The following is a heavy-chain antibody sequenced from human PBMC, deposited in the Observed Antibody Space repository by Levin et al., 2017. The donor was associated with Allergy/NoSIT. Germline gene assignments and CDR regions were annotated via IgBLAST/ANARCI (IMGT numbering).Heavy chain of an antibody. CDR2: ITPDGSIQ. CDR3: ATSHGGQ. V-gene: IGHV3-7*01. J-gene: IGHJ4*02. D-gene: IGHD3-10*01. CDR1: GFTFSESW. Sequence: PAGGSLRLSCAASGFTFSESWMAWVRQAPGKGLEWVAIITPDGSIQSYVDFARGRFTISRDNTKNSLYLQMNSLRADDTSVYYCATSHGGQWGQGTLVSVSS.